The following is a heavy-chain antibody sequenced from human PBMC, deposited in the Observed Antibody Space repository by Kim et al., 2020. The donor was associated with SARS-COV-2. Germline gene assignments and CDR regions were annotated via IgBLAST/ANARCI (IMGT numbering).Heavy chain of an antibody. D-gene: IGHD3-16*01. CDR2: GST. V-gene: IGHV4-39*01. CDR3: ARLGELVDY. Sequence: GSTSSNPSLKGRVTIAVDTSKNHFSLKLSSVTAADTAVYYCARLGELVDYWGQGTLVTVSS. J-gene: IGHJ4*02.